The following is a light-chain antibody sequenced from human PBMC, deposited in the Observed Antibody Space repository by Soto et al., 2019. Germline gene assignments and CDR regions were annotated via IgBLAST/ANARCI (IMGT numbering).Light chain of an antibody. CDR1: QSLNISY. CDR2: DAS. J-gene: IGKJ5*01. V-gene: IGKV3-20*01. CDR3: QQYGSSPPIT. Sequence: DIVLTQSPGTLSLSPGERATLSCRASQSLNISYLAWYQQKPGQAPRLLIYDASSRATGIPDRFSGSGSGTDFTLTISRLEPEDSAVYYCQQYGSSPPITFGQGTRLEIK.